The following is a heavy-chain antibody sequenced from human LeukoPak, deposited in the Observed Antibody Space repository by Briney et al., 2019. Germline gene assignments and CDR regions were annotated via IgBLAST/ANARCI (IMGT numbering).Heavy chain of an antibody. J-gene: IGHJ5*02. CDR1: GFTFTSSA. Sequence: SVKVSCKASGFTFTSSAVQWVRQARGQRLEWIGWIVVGSGNTNYAQKFQERVTITRNMSTSTAYMELSSLRSEDTAVYYCAAGPYYDFWSGYYHIEGLEFDPWGQGTLVTVSS. V-gene: IGHV1-58*01. D-gene: IGHD3-3*01. CDR3: AAGPYYDFWSGYYHIEGLEFDP. CDR2: IVVGSGNT.